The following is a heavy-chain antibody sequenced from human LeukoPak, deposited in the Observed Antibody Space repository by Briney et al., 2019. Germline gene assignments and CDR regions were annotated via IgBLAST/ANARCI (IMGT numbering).Heavy chain of an antibody. Sequence: ASVKVSCKASGGTFSSYAISWVRQAPGQGLEWMGGIIPIFSTANCAQKFQGRVTITTDESTSTAYMELSSLRSEDTAVYYCARVYYDSSGYYYGNWFDPWGQGTLVTVSS. CDR1: GGTFSSYA. CDR3: ARVYYDSSGYYYGNWFDP. CDR2: IIPIFSTA. V-gene: IGHV1-69*05. J-gene: IGHJ5*02. D-gene: IGHD3-22*01.